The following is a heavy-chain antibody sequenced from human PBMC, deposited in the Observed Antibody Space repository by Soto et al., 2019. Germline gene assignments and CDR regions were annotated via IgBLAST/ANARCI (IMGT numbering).Heavy chain of an antibody. CDR1: GFSLTNARMG. D-gene: IGHD3-22*01. V-gene: IGHV2-26*01. CDR3: ARLRYNYDSSGYYGDWYFDY. Sequence: QVTLKESGPVLVNPTETLTLTCTVSGFSLTNARMGVSWIRQPPGKALEWLAHIFSNDEKSYSTSLKSRLTISKDTSKSQVIFAMTNMDPVDTATYYCARLRYNYDSSGYYGDWYFDYWGQGTLVTVSS. CDR2: IFSNDEK. J-gene: IGHJ4*02.